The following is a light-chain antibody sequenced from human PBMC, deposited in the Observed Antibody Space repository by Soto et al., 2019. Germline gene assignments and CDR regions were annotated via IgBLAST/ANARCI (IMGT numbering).Light chain of an antibody. CDR1: QSVDSTY. Sequence: EIVLTQSPGTLSLSPGERATLSCRASQSVDSTYLAWYQQKPGQPPRLLIYDASSRATGIPDRFRGSGSGTDFTLTISRLEPEDFAVYYCQQYAGSLTFGPGXXXXI. J-gene: IGKJ3*01. CDR2: DAS. CDR3: QQYAGSLT. V-gene: IGKV3-20*01.